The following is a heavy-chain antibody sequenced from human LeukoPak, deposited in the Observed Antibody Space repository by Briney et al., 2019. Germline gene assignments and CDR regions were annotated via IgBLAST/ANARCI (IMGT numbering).Heavy chain of an antibody. V-gene: IGHV7-4-1*02. J-gene: IGHJ3*02. CDR2: INTDTGNP. D-gene: IGHD3-22*01. CDR1: GYTFTSYA. CDR3: AREGVGSGYFRAFDI. Sequence: ASVKVSCKASGYTFTSYAMNWVRQAPGQGLEWMGRINTDTGNPTYAQGFTGRFVFSLDTSVSTAYLQISSLKAEDTAVYYCAREGVGSGYFRAFDIWGQGTMVTVSS.